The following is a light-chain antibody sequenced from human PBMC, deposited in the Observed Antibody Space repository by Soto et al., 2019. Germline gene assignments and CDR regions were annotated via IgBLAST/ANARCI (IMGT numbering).Light chain of an antibody. J-gene: IGKJ2*01. Sequence: DIQITQSPSSLSASVGDRVTITCRASQSISSNLNWYQQKPGKAPKLLIYAASSLQSGVPSRFSGSGSGTDFTLTISNLQPEDFATYYCQQSDSTPRAFGQVTKLEIK. CDR2: AAS. V-gene: IGKV1-39*01. CDR3: QQSDSTPRA. CDR1: QSISSN.